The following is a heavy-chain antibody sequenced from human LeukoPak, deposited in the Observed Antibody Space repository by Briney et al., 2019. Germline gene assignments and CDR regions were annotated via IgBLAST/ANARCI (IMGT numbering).Heavy chain of an antibody. D-gene: IGHD3-22*01. CDR3: ARRYDSSGYYIAPLDH. Sequence: GGSLRLSCTTSGFTFDESALNWVRQAPGKELEWVGFIRSKAYGGTTGYAASVKDRFTISRDDSKSIAYLQMSSLKTEDTAVYYCARRYDSSGYYIAPLDHWGQGTLVTVSS. CDR1: GFTFDESA. V-gene: IGHV3-49*04. J-gene: IGHJ4*02. CDR2: IRSKAYGGTT.